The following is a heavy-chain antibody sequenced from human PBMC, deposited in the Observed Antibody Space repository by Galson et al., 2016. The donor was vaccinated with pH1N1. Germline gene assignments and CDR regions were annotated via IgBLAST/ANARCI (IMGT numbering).Heavy chain of an antibody. V-gene: IGHV1-8*02. J-gene: IGHJ2*01. CDR2: MNPNSGNT. D-gene: IGHD3-10*01. Sequence: SVKVSCKASGYTFTSYDINWVRQATGQGLEWMGWMNPNSGNTGYAQKFQGRVTMTRNTSVSTAYMELSSLRSEDTAVYYCARGRGWGSCYTGGYWYFDLWGRGTLVTVSS. CDR3: ARGRGWGSCYTGGYWYFDL. CDR1: GYTFTSYD.